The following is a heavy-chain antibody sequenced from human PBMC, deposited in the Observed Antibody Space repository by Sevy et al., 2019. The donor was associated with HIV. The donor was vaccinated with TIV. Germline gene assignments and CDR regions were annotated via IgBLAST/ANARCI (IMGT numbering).Heavy chain of an antibody. CDR2: ISAYNGNT. CDR1: GYTFTSNG. V-gene: IGHV1-18*01. J-gene: IGHJ6*02. CDR3: ARGSSFSVGRVSYYYCGMDV. D-gene: IGHD6-13*01. Sequence: ASVKVSCKASGYTFTSNGISWVRQAPGQGLEWMGWISAYNGNTNYAQKVQGRVTMTTDTSTSTAYMELRSLRSDDTAVYYCARGSSFSVGRVSYYYCGMDVWGQGTTVTVSS.